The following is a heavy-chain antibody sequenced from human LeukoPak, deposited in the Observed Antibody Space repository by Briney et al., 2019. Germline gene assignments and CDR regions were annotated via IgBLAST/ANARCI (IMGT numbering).Heavy chain of an antibody. J-gene: IGHJ4*02. CDR3: ARVIVVVPAAKGTLDY. D-gene: IGHD2-2*01. CDR2: ISAYNGNT. CDR1: GYTFTSYG. Sequence: VASVKVSCKASGYTFTSYGISWVRQAPGQGLERMGWISAYNGNTNYAQKLQGRVTMTTDTSTSTAYMELRSLRSDDTAVYYCARVIVVVPAAKGTLDYWGQGTLVTVSS. V-gene: IGHV1-18*01.